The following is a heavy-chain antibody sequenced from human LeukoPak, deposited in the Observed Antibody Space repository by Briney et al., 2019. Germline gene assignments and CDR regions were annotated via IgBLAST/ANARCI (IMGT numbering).Heavy chain of an antibody. CDR2: MSSGRSF. Sequence: SETLSLTCTVSGVSITSGDYYWGWIRQSPGQRLEWIGSMSSGRSFFYNPSLRSRVTISVDTSNNQFFLKVTSVTVADTAVYYCARQPYDSSGHIDYWGQGTLVTVSS. D-gene: IGHD3-22*01. CDR3: ARQPYDSSGHIDY. CDR1: GVSITSGDYY. V-gene: IGHV4-39*07. J-gene: IGHJ4*02.